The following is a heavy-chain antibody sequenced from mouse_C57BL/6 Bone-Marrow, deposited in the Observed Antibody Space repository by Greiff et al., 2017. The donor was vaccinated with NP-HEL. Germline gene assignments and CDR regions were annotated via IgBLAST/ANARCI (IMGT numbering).Heavy chain of an antibody. D-gene: IGHD1-1*01. V-gene: IGHV1-9*01. J-gene: IGHJ1*03. Sequence: QVQLQQSGAELMKPGASVKLSCKATGYTFTGYWIAWVKQRPGHGLEWIGEILPGSGSTNYNEKFKGKATFTADTSSNTAYMQLSSLTTEDSAIYYCARPFSYGSSASYWYFEVWGTGTTVTVSS. CDR2: ILPGSGST. CDR3: ARPFSYGSSASYWYFEV. CDR1: GYTFTGYW.